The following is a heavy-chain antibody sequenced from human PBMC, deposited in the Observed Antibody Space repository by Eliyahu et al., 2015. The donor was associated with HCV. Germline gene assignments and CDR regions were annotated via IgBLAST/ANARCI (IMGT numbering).Heavy chain of an antibody. J-gene: IGHJ4*02. CDR3: TTDPRY. CDR1: VW. CDR2: IKSKSDGGTT. V-gene: IGHV3-15*01. Sequence: VWMSWVRQAPGKGLEWLGRIKSKSDGGTTDYPCTRERQIPHPKGYFKNILFLQMNSLKIDDTAVYYCTTDPRYWGQGTLVTVSS.